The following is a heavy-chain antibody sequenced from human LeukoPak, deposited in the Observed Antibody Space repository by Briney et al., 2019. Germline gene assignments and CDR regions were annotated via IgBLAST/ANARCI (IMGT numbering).Heavy chain of an antibody. J-gene: IGHJ3*02. CDR3: ARDFCGGGSCYFAGAFDI. Sequence: PGGSLRLSCAASGFTFSDCYMSWIRQAPGKGLEWVSFISSSSSYTNYADSVKGRFTISRDNAKNSLYLQMNSLRDDDTAVYYCARDFCGGGSCYFAGAFDIWGQGTMVTVFS. D-gene: IGHD2-15*01. CDR2: ISSSSSYT. CDR1: GFTFSDCY. V-gene: IGHV3-11*06.